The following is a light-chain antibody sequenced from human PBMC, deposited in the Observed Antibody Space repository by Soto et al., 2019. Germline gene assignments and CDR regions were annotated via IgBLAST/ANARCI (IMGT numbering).Light chain of an antibody. Sequence: QSALTQPRSVSGSPGQSVTISCTGTNSDVGNYEYVSWYQHLPDKAPKLMIFDVSKRPSGVPDRFSGSKSGNTASLTISGLQAEDEADYYCCSYVGSYPWVFGGGTKLTVL. CDR3: CSYVGSYPWV. CDR1: NSDVGNYEY. V-gene: IGLV2-11*01. CDR2: DVS. J-gene: IGLJ3*02.